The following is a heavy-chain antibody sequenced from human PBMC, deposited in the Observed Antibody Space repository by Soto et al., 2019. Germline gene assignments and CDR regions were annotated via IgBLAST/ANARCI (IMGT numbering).Heavy chain of an antibody. CDR1: GGSINRGGYY. CDR3: ARWVAWGHFDY. CDR2: IYYSGTT. D-gene: IGHD7-27*01. V-gene: IGHV4-31*03. J-gene: IGHJ4*02. Sequence: QVQLQESGPGLVKPSQTLSLTCTVPGGSINRGGYYWSWVRQHPGKGLEWIGYIYYSGTTYYNPSLESRITISIDTSRSQFSLRLNSVTAADTAVYYWARWVAWGHFDYWGQGTLVAVSS.